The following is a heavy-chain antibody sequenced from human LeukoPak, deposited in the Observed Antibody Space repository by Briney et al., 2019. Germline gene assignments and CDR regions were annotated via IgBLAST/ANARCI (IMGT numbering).Heavy chain of an antibody. V-gene: IGHV3-48*01. J-gene: IGHJ3*02. CDR3: ARTYSSSWYPDAFDI. Sequence: PGGSLRLSCAASGFTFSSYAMHWVRQAPGKGLEWVSYISSSSSTIYYADSVKGRFTISRDNAKNSLYLQMNSLRAEDTAVYYCARTYSSSWYPDAFDIWGQGTMVTVSS. D-gene: IGHD6-13*01. CDR2: ISSSSSTI. CDR1: GFTFSSYA.